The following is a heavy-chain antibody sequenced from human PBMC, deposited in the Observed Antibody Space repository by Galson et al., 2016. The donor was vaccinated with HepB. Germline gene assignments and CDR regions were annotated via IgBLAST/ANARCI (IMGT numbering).Heavy chain of an antibody. J-gene: IGHJ3*02. V-gene: IGHV4-34*01. CDR3: ARLVFWSGYYAFDM. Sequence: SETLSLTCGVYNGSLSSNCWSWIRQSPGKGLEWIGEINHSGTTNYNPSLKSRVTISLDTPKNQISLKLTSVTAADTALYYCARLVFWSGYYAFDMWGPGTMVTVSS. CDR2: INHSGTT. CDR1: NGSLSSNC. D-gene: IGHD3-3*01.